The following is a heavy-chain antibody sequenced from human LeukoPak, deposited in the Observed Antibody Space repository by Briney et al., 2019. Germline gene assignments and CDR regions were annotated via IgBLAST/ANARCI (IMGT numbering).Heavy chain of an antibody. CDR3: ARYCTRSSCYSLDV. CDR2: INRDGSEK. J-gene: IGHJ6*04. V-gene: IGHV3-7*01. CDR1: GFTFSRYW. Sequence: GGSLSLSCAAPGFTFSRYWMTWVRQAPGKGLEWVANINRDGSEKYYVDSVKGRFTISRDNAKNSLYLQMNSLRAEDTAVYYCARYCTRSSCYSLDVWGRGTTVTVSS. D-gene: IGHD2-2*01.